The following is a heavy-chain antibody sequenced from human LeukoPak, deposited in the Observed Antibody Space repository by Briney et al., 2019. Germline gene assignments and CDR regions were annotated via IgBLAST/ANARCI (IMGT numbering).Heavy chain of an antibody. J-gene: IGHJ6*02. V-gene: IGHV3-33*01. CDR2: IWYDGSNK. CDR3: ARISCTGNSCRPYSYYDMDV. CDR1: GFTFNTFG. D-gene: IGHD2-15*01. Sequence: GRSLRLSCAASGFTFNTFGMNWVRQAPRKGLEWVAVIWYDGSNKYYADSVKGRFTISRDNSKSTLYLQVNSLRVEDTAVYYCARISCTGNSCRPYSYYDMDVWGQGTTVTVSS.